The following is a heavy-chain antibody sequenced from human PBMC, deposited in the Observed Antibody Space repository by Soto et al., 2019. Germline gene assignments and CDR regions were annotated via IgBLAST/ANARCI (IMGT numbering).Heavy chain of an antibody. CDR2: IYWDDDK. J-gene: IGHJ6*02. CDR3: VQSRCGGDCLQSYSSHSYYGLDV. Sequence: QITLKESGPTLVKPTQTLTLTCTFSGFSLSTTGVGVGWIRQPPGKALEWLALIYWDDDKRYNPSLNSRLTITKDPSKNQVVHAMTNMDPVDTATFYCVQSRCGGDCLQSYSSHSYYGLDVWGQGTTVTVSS. V-gene: IGHV2-5*02. CDR1: GFSLSTTGVG. D-gene: IGHD2-21*02.